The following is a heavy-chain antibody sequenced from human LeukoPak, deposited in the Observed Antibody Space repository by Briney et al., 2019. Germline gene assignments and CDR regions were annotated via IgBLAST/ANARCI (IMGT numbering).Heavy chain of an antibody. J-gene: IGHJ4*02. CDR3: ARAAWDSSSWLSFDY. CDR1: GGFISSYY. D-gene: IGHD6-13*01. Sequence: PSETLSLTCTVSGGFISSYYWSWIRQPPGKGLEWIGYIYYSGSTNYNPSLKSRVTISVDTSKNQFSLKLSSVTAADTAVYYCARAAWDSSSWLSFDYWGQGTLVTVSS. CDR2: IYYSGST. V-gene: IGHV4-59*01.